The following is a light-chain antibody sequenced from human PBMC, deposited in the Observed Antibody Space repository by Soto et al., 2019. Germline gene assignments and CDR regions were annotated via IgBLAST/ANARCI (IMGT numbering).Light chain of an antibody. CDR2: DTS. CDR3: LLSYSGARVV. CDR1: TGTLTSGHF. Sequence: QTVVTQEPSLTVSPGGTVTLTCGSSTGTLTSGHFPYWFQQKPGQAPRALIFDTSNKHSWTPARFSGSLLGGKAALTLSGAQPEDEAEYYCLLSYSGARVVFGGGTKLTVL. J-gene: IGLJ2*01. V-gene: IGLV7-46*01.